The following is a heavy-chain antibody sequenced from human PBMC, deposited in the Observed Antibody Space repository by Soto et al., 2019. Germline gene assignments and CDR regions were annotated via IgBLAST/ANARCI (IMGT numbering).Heavy chain of an antibody. CDR3: AHRSDIFGPSGYHYYRLSV. J-gene: IGHJ6*02. D-gene: IGHD3-9*01. CDR2: IYWDDDK. V-gene: IGHV2-5*02. Sequence: PTLVNPTQTLTMTWTFSGFSLSTSGVGVGWIRQPPGKALEWLALIYWDDDKRYSPSLKSRLTITKDTSKNQVVLTMTNMDPVDTATYYCAHRSDIFGPSGYHYYRLSVRAQGTTVPVSS. CDR1: GFSLSTSGVG.